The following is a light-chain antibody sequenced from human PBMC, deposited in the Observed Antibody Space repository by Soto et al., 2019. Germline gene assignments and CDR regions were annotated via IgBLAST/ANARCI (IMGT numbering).Light chain of an antibody. CDR1: QSITNN. J-gene: IGKJ5*01. CDR3: QQSFTAPIT. Sequence: DIQMTQSPSSLSACVRERVTIACRASQSITNNLNWYQQKPGRAPKLLIYRVSNLQSGVPPRFSGSGSGTDFTLTISGLQPDDFATYYCQQSFTAPITFGQGTRLEI. CDR2: RVS. V-gene: IGKV1-39*01.